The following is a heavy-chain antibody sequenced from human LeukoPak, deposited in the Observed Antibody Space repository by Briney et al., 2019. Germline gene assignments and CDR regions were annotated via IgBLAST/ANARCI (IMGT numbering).Heavy chain of an antibody. J-gene: IGHJ4*02. CDR1: GGSISSGSYD. CDR3: TKGRGI. D-gene: IGHD3-10*01. V-gene: IGHV4-61*09. Sequence: PSETLSLTCTVSGGSISSGSYDWYWIRQPAGKGLEWIGHLYTSGSMSYNPSLKSRVTISVVTSKNQFSLKLTSVTAADTAVYYCTKGRGIWGQGTLVTVSS. CDR2: LYTSGSM.